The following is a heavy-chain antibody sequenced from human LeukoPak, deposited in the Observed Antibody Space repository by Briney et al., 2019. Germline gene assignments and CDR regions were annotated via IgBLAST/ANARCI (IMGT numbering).Heavy chain of an antibody. CDR1: GDSVSSNSAT. D-gene: IGHD3-10*01. J-gene: IGHJ3*02. CDR3: ARADNSHWSGGAFDI. V-gene: IGHV6-1*01. Sequence: SQTLSLTSAIPGDSVSSNSATWNWIRQSPSRGLEWLGRTYYRSKWYNDYAVSVKSRITINPDTSKNQFSLQLNSVTPEDTAVYYCARADNSHWSGGAFDIWGQGTMVTVSS. CDR2: TYYRSKWYN.